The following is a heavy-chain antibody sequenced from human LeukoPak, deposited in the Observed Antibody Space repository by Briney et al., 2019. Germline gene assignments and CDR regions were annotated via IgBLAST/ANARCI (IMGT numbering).Heavy chain of an antibody. CDR3: ARAIAAAVFDY. J-gene: IGHJ4*02. CDR1: GGSISSGSYY. Sequence: SETLSLTCTVSGGSISSGSYYWSWIRQPPGKGLEWIGYIYYSGSTNYNPSLKSRVTISVDTSKNQFSLKLSSVTAADTAVYYCARAIAAAVFDYWGQGTLVTVSS. CDR2: IYYSGST. D-gene: IGHD6-13*01. V-gene: IGHV4-61*01.